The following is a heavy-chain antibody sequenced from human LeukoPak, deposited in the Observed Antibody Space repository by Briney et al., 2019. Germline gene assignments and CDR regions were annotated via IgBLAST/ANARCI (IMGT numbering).Heavy chain of an antibody. CDR1: GYTFTSYY. V-gene: IGHV1-46*01. J-gene: IGHJ4*02. Sequence: ASVKVSCKASGYTFTSYYMHWVRQAPGQGLEWMGIINPSGGSTSYAQKFQGRVTMTRDTSTSTAYMELRSLRSDDTAVYYCARVAWIQLWKAIDYWGQGTLVTVSS. CDR3: ARVAWIQLWKAIDY. D-gene: IGHD5-18*01. CDR2: INPSGGST.